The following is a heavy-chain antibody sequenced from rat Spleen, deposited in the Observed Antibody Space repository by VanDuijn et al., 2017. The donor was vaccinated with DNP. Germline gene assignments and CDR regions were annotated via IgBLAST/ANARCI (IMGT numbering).Heavy chain of an antibody. J-gene: IGHJ2*01. Sequence: EVQLVESGGGLVQPGRSLKLSCAASGFTFSDYNMAWVRQAPTKGLEWVATIIYDGGDTYYGDSVKGRFTITRDNAKSTLYLQMDSLRSEDTATYYCTTLNYYASLSGYFDHWGQGVMVTVSS. CDR1: GFTFSDYN. CDR2: IIYDGGDT. CDR3: TTLNYYASLSGYFDH. D-gene: IGHD1-12*01. V-gene: IGHV5-20*01.